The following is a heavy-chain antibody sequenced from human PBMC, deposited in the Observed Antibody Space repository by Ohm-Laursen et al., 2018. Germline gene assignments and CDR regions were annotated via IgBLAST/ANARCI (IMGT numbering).Heavy chain of an antibody. CDR2: ISNSGSTI. CDR1: GFTFSDYY. V-gene: IGHV3-11*04. D-gene: IGHD3-22*01. J-gene: IGHJ3*01. CDR3: ARDRLETFYYDSSGAFDV. Sequence: SLRLSCSASGFTFSDYYMSWIRQAPGKGLEWVSFISNSGSTIYYSDSVKGRFTISRDNAKNSLYLQMNSLRAEDTAVYYCARDRLETFYYDSSGAFDVWGQGTMVTVSS.